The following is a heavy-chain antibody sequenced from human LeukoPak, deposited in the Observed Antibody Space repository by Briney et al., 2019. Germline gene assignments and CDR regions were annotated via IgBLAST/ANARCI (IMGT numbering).Heavy chain of an antibody. CDR1: GLIFSNAW. CDR2: ISLSTSYI. CDR3: VRLTLDTAYSHYYYMDV. V-gene: IGHV3-21*04. J-gene: IGHJ6*03. Sequence: IPGGSLRLSCAASGLIFSNAWISWVRQAPGKGLEWVSSISLSTSYIYHADSVEGRFNISRDNAKNSLFLQMNSLKTEDTAVYYCVRLTLDTAYSHYYYMDVWGKGTTVTVSS. D-gene: IGHD2-2*02.